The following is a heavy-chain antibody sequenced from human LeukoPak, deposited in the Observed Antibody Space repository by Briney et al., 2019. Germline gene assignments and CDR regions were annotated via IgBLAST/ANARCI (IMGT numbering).Heavy chain of an antibody. J-gene: IGHJ4*02. D-gene: IGHD1-1*01. CDR3: ARHPTGWNDGGGKDNYDY. CDR2: IYHSGST. V-gene: IGHV4-38-2*01. CDR1: GYSISSGYY. Sequence: SETLSLTCAVSGYSISSGYYWGWIRQPPGKGLEWIGSIYHSGSTYYNPSLKSRVTISVDTSKNQFSLKLSSVTAADTAVYYCARHPTGWNDGGGKDNYDYWGQGTLVTVSS.